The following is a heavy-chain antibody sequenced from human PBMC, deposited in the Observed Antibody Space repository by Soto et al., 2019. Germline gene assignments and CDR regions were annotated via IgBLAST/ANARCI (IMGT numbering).Heavy chain of an antibody. CDR2: IRQDGGDK. J-gene: IGHJ4*02. CDR1: GFTFSSYW. CDR3: SRGIWDMATIRPENY. D-gene: IGHD5-12*01. Sequence: PGGSLRLSCAASGFTFSSYWMAWVRQAPGKGLEWVANIRQDGGDKYFLESVKGRFTISRDDSKSIAYLQMNSLKIEDTAVYYCSRGIWDMATIRPENYWGQGTLVTVSS. V-gene: IGHV3-7*03.